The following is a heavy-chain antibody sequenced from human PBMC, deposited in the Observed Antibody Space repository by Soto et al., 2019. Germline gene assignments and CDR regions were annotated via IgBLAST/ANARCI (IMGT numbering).Heavy chain of an antibody. V-gene: IGHV5-51*01. CDR3: ARLSELGMGVVGDAFDI. Sequence: GESLKISCKGSGYSFTSYWIGWVRQMPGKGLEWMGIIYPGDSDTRYSPSFQGQVTISADKSISTAYLQWSSLKASDTAMYYCARLSELGMGVVGDAFDIWGQGTMVTVSS. CDR1: GYSFTSYW. J-gene: IGHJ3*02. CDR2: IYPGDSDT. D-gene: IGHD7-27*01.